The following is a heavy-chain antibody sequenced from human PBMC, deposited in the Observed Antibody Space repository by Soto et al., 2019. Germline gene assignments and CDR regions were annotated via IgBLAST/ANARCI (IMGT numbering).Heavy chain of an antibody. Sequence: ASVKVSCKASGYTFTSYAMHWVRQAPGQRLEWMGWINAGNGNTKYSQKFQGRVTITRDTSASTAYMELSSLRSEDTAVYYCARDRPFGRTTGTTRYYYYMDVWGKGTTVTVSS. V-gene: IGHV1-3*01. D-gene: IGHD1-1*01. CDR1: GYTFTSYA. CDR3: ARDRPFGRTTGTTRYYYYMDV. J-gene: IGHJ6*03. CDR2: INAGNGNT.